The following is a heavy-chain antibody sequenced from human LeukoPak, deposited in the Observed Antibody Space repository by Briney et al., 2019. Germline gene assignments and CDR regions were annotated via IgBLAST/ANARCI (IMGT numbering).Heavy chain of an antibody. Sequence: GGSLRLSCAASGFTFRGYSMSWVRQAPGRGLEWVSSISSSSSYIYYTDSVKGRFTISRDNAKNSLYLQMNSLRAEDTAVYYCARDLSWFGEAAFDYWGQGTLVSVSS. V-gene: IGHV3-21*01. CDR1: GFTFRGYS. CDR2: ISSSSSYI. CDR3: ARDLSWFGEAAFDY. D-gene: IGHD3-10*01. J-gene: IGHJ4*02.